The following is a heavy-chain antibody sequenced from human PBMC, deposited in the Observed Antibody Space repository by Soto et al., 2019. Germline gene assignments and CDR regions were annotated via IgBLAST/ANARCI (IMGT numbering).Heavy chain of an antibody. CDR1: GFTFSSYA. J-gene: IGHJ4*02. CDR2: ISSSGDST. D-gene: IGHD6-6*01. V-gene: IGHV3-23*01. Sequence: EVQLLESGGGLVQPGGSLRLSCAASGFTFSSYAMSWVRQAPGKGLEWVSGISSSGDSTNYADSVKGRFTISRDNSKSTLFLQMTSLRAEDTAVYYCAKVTSQLVRTHYFDYWGQGTLVTVPS. CDR3: AKVTSQLVRTHYFDY.